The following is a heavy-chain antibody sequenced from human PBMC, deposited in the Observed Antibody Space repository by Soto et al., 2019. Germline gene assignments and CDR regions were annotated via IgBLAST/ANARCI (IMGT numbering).Heavy chain of an antibody. D-gene: IGHD6-19*01. CDR3: ARGPKQWLVPHGAFDI. CDR1: GFTFSSYW. J-gene: IGHJ3*02. CDR2: INSDGSST. Sequence: EVQLVESGGGLVQPGGSLRLSCAASGFTFSSYWMHWVRQAPGKGLVWVSRINSDGSSTSYADSVKGRFTISRDNAKNTLYLQMNSLRAEDTAVYYCARGPKQWLVPHGAFDIGGQGTMVTVSS. V-gene: IGHV3-74*01.